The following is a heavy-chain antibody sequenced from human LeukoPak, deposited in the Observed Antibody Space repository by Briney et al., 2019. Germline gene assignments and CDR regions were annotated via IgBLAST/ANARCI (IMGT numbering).Heavy chain of an antibody. Sequence: PGGSLRLSCAASGFSFSSYSMNWVRQAPGKGLEWVSYISSSSSTIYYADSVKGRFTISRGNAKNSLYLQMNSLRAEDTAVYYCARGMGAADYYYYMDVWGKGTTVTVSS. CDR3: ARGMGAADYYYYMDV. CDR1: GFSFSSYS. CDR2: ISSSSSTI. V-gene: IGHV3-48*01. J-gene: IGHJ6*03. D-gene: IGHD3-16*01.